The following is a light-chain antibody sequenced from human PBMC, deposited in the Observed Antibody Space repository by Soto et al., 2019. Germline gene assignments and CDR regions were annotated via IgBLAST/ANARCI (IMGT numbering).Light chain of an antibody. Sequence: DIQMTQSPSSLSASAGDRVTITCRASQNIKNYLNWYHQKPGKAPRLLIYAASSLQSGVPSRFSGSGSETDFTLTITNLQPEDFATYYCQQSYSSFITFGGGTKVDIK. CDR2: AAS. CDR3: QQSYSSFIT. V-gene: IGKV1-39*01. CDR1: QNIKNY. J-gene: IGKJ4*01.